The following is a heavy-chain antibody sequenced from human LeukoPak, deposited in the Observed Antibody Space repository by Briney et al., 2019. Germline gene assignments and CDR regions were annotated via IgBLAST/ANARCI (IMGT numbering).Heavy chain of an antibody. D-gene: IGHD3-16*01. J-gene: IGHJ4*02. V-gene: IGHV4-30-2*01. CDR3: ARGSRGLHFDY. CDR2: IYHSGST. Sequence: SQTLSLTCAVSGGSISSGGYSWSWIRQPPGKGLEWIGYIYHSGSTYYNPSLKSRVTISVDRPKNQFSLKLSSVTAADTAVYYCARGSRGLHFDYWGQGTLVTVSS. CDR1: GGSISSGGYS.